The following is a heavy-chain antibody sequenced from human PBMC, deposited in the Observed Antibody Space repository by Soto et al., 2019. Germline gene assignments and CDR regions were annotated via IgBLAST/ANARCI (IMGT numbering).Heavy chain of an antibody. CDR3: AKAGYPSRRYDSSGYYDY. V-gene: IGHV3-30*18. CDR2: ISYDGSNK. J-gene: IGHJ4*02. Sequence: GGSLRLSCAASGFTFTGYGMHWVRQAPGKGLEWVAVISYDGSNKYYADSVKGRFTISRDNSKNTLYLQMNSLRAEDTAVYYCAKAGYPSRRYDSSGYYDYWGQGTLITVSS. CDR1: GFTFTGYG. D-gene: IGHD3-22*01.